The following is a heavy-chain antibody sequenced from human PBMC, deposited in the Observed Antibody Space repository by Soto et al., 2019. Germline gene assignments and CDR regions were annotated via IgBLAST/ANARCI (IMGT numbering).Heavy chain of an antibody. CDR2: IIPILGIA. J-gene: IGHJ4*02. CDR3: ARIDCSGGSCHGDY. Sequence: SVKVSCKASGGTFSSYTISWVRQAPGQGLEWMGRIIPILGIANYAQKFQGRVTITADKSTSTAYMELSSLRSEDTAVYYCARIDCSGGSCHGDYWGQGTLVTVSS. D-gene: IGHD2-15*01. CDR1: GGTFSSYT. V-gene: IGHV1-69*02.